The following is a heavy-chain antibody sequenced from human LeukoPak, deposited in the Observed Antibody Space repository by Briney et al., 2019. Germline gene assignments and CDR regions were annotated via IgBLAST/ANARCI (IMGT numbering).Heavy chain of an antibody. CDR1: GFTFSSFT. CDR2: ISSSSSYI. CDR3: ARDLRSSGYYAFDY. D-gene: IGHD3-22*01. Sequence: GGSLRLSCAASGFTFSSFTMNWVRQAPGKGLEWVSSISSSSSYIYYADSLKGRFTISRDNAKNSLYLQMNSLRAEDTAVYYCARDLRSSGYYAFDYWGQGTLVTVSS. J-gene: IGHJ4*02. V-gene: IGHV3-21*01.